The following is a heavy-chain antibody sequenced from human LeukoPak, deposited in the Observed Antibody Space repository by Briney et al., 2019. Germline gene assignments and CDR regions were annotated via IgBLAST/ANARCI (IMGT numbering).Heavy chain of an antibody. J-gene: IGHJ4*02. Sequence: GRSLRLSCAASGFTFSTYAMHWVRQAPGKGLEYVSAISTNGDSTYYADSVKGRFTISRDNSKNTLFLQMGSLRADDMAVYYCARGTLEWSTHTEILFDYWGQGTLVTVSS. V-gene: IGHV3-64*02. CDR3: ARGTLEWSTHTEILFDY. D-gene: IGHD3-3*01. CDR1: GFTFSTYA. CDR2: ISTNGDST.